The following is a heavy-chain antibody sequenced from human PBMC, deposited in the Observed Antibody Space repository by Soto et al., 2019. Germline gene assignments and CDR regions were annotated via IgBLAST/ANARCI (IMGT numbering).Heavy chain of an antibody. D-gene: IGHD6-19*01. CDR2: IAVGSGNT. J-gene: IGHJ4*02. Sequence: QMQLVQSGPEVKKPGTSVKVSCKASGFTFTSSAMQWERQARGQRLEWIGWIAVGSGNTNYEQKFQESVTISRDMSTSTAYRELSSLRSEDTAVYYCAAAETVAGGYFDYWGQGTLVTVAS. V-gene: IGHV1-58*02. CDR3: AAAETVAGGYFDY. CDR1: GFTFTSSA.